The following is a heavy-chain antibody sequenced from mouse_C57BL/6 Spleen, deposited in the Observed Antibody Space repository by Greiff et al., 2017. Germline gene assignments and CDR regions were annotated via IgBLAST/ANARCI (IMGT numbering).Heavy chain of an antibody. J-gene: IGHJ3*01. D-gene: IGHD2-4*01. CDR1: GYTFTSYW. V-gene: IGHV1-55*01. Sequence: VQLQQPGAELVKPGASVKMSCKASGYTFTSYWITWVKQRPGQGLEWIGDIYPGSGSTNYNEKFKSKATLTVDTSSSTAYMQLSSLTSEDSAVYYCARGDYDRNWFAYWGQGTLVTVSA. CDR3: ARGDYDRNWFAY. CDR2: IYPGSGST.